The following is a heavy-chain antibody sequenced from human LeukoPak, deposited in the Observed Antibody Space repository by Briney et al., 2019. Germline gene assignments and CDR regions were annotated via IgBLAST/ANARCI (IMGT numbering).Heavy chain of an antibody. CDR3: ARDFAGYYDYVWGNSLGAFDI. CDR1: GYSISSGYY. D-gene: IGHD3-16*01. CDR2: IYHSGST. J-gene: IGHJ3*02. Sequence: SQTLSLTCTVSGYSISSGYYWGWIRQPPGKGLEWIGSIYHSGSTYYNPSLKSRVTISVDTSKNQFSLKLSSVTAADTAVYYCARDFAGYYDYVWGNSLGAFDIWGQGTMVTVSS. V-gene: IGHV4-38-2*02.